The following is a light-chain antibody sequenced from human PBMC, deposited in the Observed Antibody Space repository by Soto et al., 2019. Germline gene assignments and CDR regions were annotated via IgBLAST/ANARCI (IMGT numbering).Light chain of an antibody. CDR2: LGS. Sequence: EIVMTQSPLSLPVTPGEPSSISCRSSQSLLHSSGSNFLDWYLQKPGQSPQLLIYLGSNRASGVPDRFSGSGSGTDVTLKISRVEAEDVGVYYCMQVLQAPLSFGGGTMVEIK. CDR3: MQVLQAPLS. J-gene: IGKJ4*01. V-gene: IGKV2-28*01. CDR1: QSLLHSSGSNF.